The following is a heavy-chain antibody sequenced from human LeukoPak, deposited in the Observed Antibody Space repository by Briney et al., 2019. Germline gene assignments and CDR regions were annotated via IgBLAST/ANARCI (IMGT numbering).Heavy chain of an antibody. J-gene: IGHJ4*02. CDR1: GYTFTSYY. CDR2: INPSGGST. Sequence: ASVKVSCKASGYTFTSYYMHWVRQAPGQGLEWMGIINPSGGSTSYAQKFQGRVTMTRNTSISTAYMELSSLRSEDTAVYYCARGRGVRYFDWLEDYWGQGTLVTVSS. D-gene: IGHD3-9*01. V-gene: IGHV1-46*01. CDR3: ARGRGVRYFDWLEDY.